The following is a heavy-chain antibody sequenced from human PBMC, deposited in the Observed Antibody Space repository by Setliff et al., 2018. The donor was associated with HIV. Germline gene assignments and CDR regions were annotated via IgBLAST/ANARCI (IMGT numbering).Heavy chain of an antibody. D-gene: IGHD7-27*01. J-gene: IGHJ4*02. V-gene: IGHV4-59*01. Sequence: SETLSLTCTVSGDSISSYYWSWIRQPPGKGLEWIGYIHYSGSTNYNPSLKSRVTISVDTSTNQLSLKLSSVTAAGTAVYYCARQVGNKVLFDSWGQGTLVTVSS. CDR2: IHYSGST. CDR1: GDSISSYY. CDR3: ARQVGNKVLFDS.